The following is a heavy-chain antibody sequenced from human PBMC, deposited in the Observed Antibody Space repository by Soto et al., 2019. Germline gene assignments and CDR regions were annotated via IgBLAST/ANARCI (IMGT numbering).Heavy chain of an antibody. Sequence: SVKVSCKASGGTFSSYTISWVRQAPGQGLEWMGRIIPILGIANYAQKFQGRVTITADKSTSTAYMELSSLRSEDTAVYYCARDIGYEVGDYYYYYYMDVWGKGTTVTVSS. V-gene: IGHV1-69*04. D-gene: IGHD5-12*01. CDR3: ARDIGYEVGDYYYYYYMDV. CDR2: IIPILGIA. CDR1: GGTFSSYT. J-gene: IGHJ6*03.